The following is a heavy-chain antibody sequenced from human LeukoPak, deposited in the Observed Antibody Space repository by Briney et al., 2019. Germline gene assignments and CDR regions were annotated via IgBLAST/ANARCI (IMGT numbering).Heavy chain of an antibody. CDR3: ARGPWDYDFWSGYYISWFDP. J-gene: IGHJ5*02. V-gene: IGHV4-34*01. Sequence: SETLSLTCAVYGGSFSGYYWSWIRQPPGKGREGIGEINHSGSTNYNPSLKSRVTISVDTSKNQFSLKLSSVTAADTAVYYCARGPWDYDFWSGYYISWFDPWGQGTLVTVSS. D-gene: IGHD3-3*01. CDR1: GGSFSGYY. CDR2: INHSGST.